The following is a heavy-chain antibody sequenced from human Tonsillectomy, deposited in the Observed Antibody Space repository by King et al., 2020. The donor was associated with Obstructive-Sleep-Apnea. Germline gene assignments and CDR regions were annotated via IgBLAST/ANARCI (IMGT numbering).Heavy chain of an antibody. CDR2: ISTSGATI. J-gene: IGHJ4*02. D-gene: IGHD3-9*01. CDR1: GFNFSVFD. V-gene: IGHV3-48*01. Sequence: VQLVESGGLLVQPGGSLRLSCAASGFNFSVFDMNWVRQTPGRGLEWISYISTSGATIYYTDSVKGRFTVSRDNAKNSLYLQMNSLRPEDAALYYCARGTSYHILSGYYFEYWGQGTLVTVSS. CDR3: ARGTSYHILSGYYFEY.